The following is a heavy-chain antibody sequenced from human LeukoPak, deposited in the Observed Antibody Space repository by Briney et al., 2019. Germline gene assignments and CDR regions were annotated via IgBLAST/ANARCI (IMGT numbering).Heavy chain of an antibody. CDR3: AVVGAARQFDY. CDR2: IYYSGST. Sequence: PSETLSLTCTVSGGSISSYYWSWIRQPPGEGLEWIGYIYYSGSTNYNPSLKSRVTISVDTSKNQFSLKLSSVTAADTAVYYCAVVGAARQFDYWGQGTLVTVSS. CDR1: GGSISSYY. D-gene: IGHD6-6*01. J-gene: IGHJ4*02. V-gene: IGHV4-59*01.